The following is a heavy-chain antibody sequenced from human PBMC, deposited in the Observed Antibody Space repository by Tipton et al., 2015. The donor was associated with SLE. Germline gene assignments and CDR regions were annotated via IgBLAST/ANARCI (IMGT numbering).Heavy chain of an antibody. V-gene: IGHV4-59*02. J-gene: IGHJ4*02. Sequence: TLSLTCTVSGGSVSSYYWTWIRQPPGKGLEWIGRIYSSGSTNYNPSLKSRVTLSVDTSKNQFSLRLKTVTAEDTAVYYCARTRGMTGSRFYFDYWGQGTLATVSS. CDR3: ARTRGMTGSRFYFDY. D-gene: IGHD3-9*01. CDR1: GGSVSSYY. CDR2: IYSSGST.